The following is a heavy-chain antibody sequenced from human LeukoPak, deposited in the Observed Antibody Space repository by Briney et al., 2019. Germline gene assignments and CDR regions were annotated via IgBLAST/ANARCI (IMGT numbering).Heavy chain of an antibody. Sequence: SETLSLTCTVSGGSISSYYWSWIRQPPGKGLEWIGYIYYSGSTNYNPSLKSRVTISVDTSKNQFSLKLSSVTAADTAVYYCAASIAARFLNWFDPWGQGTLVTVSS. V-gene: IGHV4-59*01. D-gene: IGHD6-6*01. CDR3: AASIAARFLNWFDP. J-gene: IGHJ5*02. CDR2: IYYSGST. CDR1: GGSISSYY.